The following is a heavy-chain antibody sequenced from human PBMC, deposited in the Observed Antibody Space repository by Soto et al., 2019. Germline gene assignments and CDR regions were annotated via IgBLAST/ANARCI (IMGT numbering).Heavy chain of an antibody. CDR2: TYFRSKWYN. V-gene: IGHV6-1*01. CDR1: GDSVPSNSAA. Sequence: SQTLSLTCAISGDSVPSNSAAWNWIRQSPSRGLEWLGRTYFRSKWYNDYAVSVKSRITINPDTSKNQFSLQLNSVTPEDTAVYYCASTEYSSSSSGESGYYYYYGMDVWGQGTTVTVSS. J-gene: IGHJ6*02. D-gene: IGHD6-6*01. CDR3: ASTEYSSSSSGESGYYYYYGMDV.